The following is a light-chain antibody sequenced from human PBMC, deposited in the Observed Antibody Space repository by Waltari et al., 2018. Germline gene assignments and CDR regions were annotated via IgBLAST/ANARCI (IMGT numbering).Light chain of an antibody. J-gene: IGKJ1*01. Sequence: DIQMTQSPSTLSASVGDRVTIPCRASQSIISWLAWYQKKPRKAPKLLIYKASSLERGVPSRFSGGGSATEFTLTISRLQPDDFASYYCQQYTTSPWTFGQGTTVEIK. CDR2: KAS. CDR1: QSIISW. V-gene: IGKV1-5*03. CDR3: QQYTTSPWT.